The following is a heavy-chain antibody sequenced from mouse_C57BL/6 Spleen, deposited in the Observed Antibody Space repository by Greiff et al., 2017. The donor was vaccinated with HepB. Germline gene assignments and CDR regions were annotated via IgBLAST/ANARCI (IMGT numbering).Heavy chain of an antibody. V-gene: IGHV5-4*01. CDR2: ISDGGSYT. CDR1: GFTFSSYA. Sequence: DVQLQESGGGLVKPGGSLKLSCAASGFTFSSYAMSWVRQTPEKRLEWVATISDGGSYTYYPDNVKGRFTISRDNAKNNLYLQMSHLKSEDTAMYYCARAFITTVVAPFDYWGQGTTLTVSS. J-gene: IGHJ2*01. CDR3: ARAFITTVVAPFDY. D-gene: IGHD1-1*01.